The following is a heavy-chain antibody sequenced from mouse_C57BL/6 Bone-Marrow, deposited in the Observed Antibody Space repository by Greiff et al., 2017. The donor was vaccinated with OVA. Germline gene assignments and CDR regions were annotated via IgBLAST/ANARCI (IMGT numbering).Heavy chain of an antibody. D-gene: IGHD1-1*02. Sequence: VQLQQSGAELVKPGASVKLSCKASGYTFTEYTIHWVKQRSGQGLEWIGWFYPGSGSTNYNEKFKGKATFTADTSSNTAYMQLSSLTTEDSAIYYCARSIYGPYWGQGTTLTVSS. J-gene: IGHJ2*01. V-gene: IGHV1-62-2*01. CDR1: GYTFTEYT. CDR2: FYPGSGST. CDR3: ARSIYGPY.